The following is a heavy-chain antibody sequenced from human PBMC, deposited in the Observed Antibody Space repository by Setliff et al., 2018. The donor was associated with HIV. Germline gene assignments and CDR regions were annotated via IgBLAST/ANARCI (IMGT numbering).Heavy chain of an antibody. V-gene: IGHV1-24*01. D-gene: IGHD6-19*01. CDR1: GYTLTELS. CDR2: FDPEDGET. Sequence: GGLVKVSCKVSGYTLTELSMHWVRQAPGKGLEWMGGFDPEDGETIYAQKFQGRVTMTEDTSTDTAYMELSSLRSEDTAVYYCATASSGRHWGWFDPWGQGTLVTVS. J-gene: IGHJ5*02. CDR3: ATASSGRHWGWFDP.